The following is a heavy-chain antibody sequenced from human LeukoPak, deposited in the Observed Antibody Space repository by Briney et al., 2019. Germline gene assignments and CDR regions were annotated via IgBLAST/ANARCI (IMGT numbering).Heavy chain of an antibody. D-gene: IGHD6-13*01. CDR3: AKDLFRIGIAAGIDY. CDR1: GFTFSSYG. CDR2: IHYDGSIK. J-gene: IGHJ4*02. V-gene: IGHV3-30*02. Sequence: GRSLRLSCAASGFTFSSYGMHWVRQAPGKGLEWVAFIHYDGSIKYYADSVKGRFTISRDNSKNTLYLQMNSLRAEDTAVYYCAKDLFRIGIAAGIDYWGQGTLVTVSS.